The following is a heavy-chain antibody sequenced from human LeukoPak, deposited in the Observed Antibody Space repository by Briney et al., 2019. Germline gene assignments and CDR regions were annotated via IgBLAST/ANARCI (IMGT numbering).Heavy chain of an antibody. J-gene: IGHJ5*02. CDR2: INHSGST. V-gene: IGHV4-34*01. CDR3: ATSIGMDGYRSP. Sequence: SETLSLTCAVYGVSFSGYYWSWIRQPPGKGLEWIGEINHSGSTNYNPSLKSRVTISVDTSKNQFSLKLSSVTAADTAVYYCATSIGMDGYRSPWGQGTLVTVSS. CDR1: GVSFSGYY. D-gene: IGHD5-24*01.